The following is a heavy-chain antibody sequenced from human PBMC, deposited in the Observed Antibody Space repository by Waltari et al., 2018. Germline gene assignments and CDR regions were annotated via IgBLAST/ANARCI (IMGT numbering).Heavy chain of an antibody. D-gene: IGHD4-17*01. Sequence: QVQLQESGPGLVKPSETLSLTCAVSGYSISSGYYWGWIRQPPGKGLEWIGSIYHSGSTYYNPSFKSRVTISVDTSKNQFSLKLSSVTAADTAVYYCAREPDYGDSFDYWGQGTLVTVSS. V-gene: IGHV4-38-2*02. CDR3: AREPDYGDSFDY. CDR2: IYHSGST. CDR1: GYSISSGYY. J-gene: IGHJ4*02.